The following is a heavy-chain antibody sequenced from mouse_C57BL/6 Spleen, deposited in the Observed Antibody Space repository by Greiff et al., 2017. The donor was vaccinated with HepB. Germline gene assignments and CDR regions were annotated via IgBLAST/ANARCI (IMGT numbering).Heavy chain of an antibody. CDR2: IHPSDSDT. D-gene: IGHD2-4*01. Sequence: VQLQQPGAELVKPGASVKVSCKASGYTFTSYWMHWVKQRPGQGLEWIGRIHPSDSDTNYNQKFKGKATLTVDKSSSTAYMQLSSLTSEDSAVYYCAILALIYYDYDGAWFAYWGQGTLVTVSA. V-gene: IGHV1-74*01. CDR1: GYTFTSYW. CDR3: AILALIYYDYDGAWFAY. J-gene: IGHJ3*01.